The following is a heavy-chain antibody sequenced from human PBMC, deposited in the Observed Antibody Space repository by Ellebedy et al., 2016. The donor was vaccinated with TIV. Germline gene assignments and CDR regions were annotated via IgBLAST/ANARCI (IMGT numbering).Heavy chain of an antibody. CDR3: ARLKSVAVATLDY. CDR2: VNPDSGST. Sequence: AASVKVSCKASGYTFTSYDINWLRQATGQGLEWMGWVNPDSGSTGYSHKFQGRITMTTDTSTSTVYMELSSLKSEDTAVFYCARLKSVAVATLDYWGQGTLVTVSA. CDR1: GYTFTSYD. V-gene: IGHV1-8*01. J-gene: IGHJ4*02. D-gene: IGHD6-19*01.